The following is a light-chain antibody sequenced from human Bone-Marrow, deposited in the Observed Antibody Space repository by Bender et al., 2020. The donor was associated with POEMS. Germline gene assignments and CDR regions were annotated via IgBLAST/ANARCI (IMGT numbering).Light chain of an antibody. Sequence: QSVLTQPPSASGTPGQRVTISCSGGSSNIGAHAVNWYQHLPVTAPKLLIYSSHRRPSEVPDRVSGSRSGTSASLAISGLQSEDEADYYCAVWDDSLNGWVFGGGTKLTVL. V-gene: IGLV1-44*01. CDR3: AVWDDSLNGWV. J-gene: IGLJ3*02. CDR2: SSH. CDR1: SSNIGAHA.